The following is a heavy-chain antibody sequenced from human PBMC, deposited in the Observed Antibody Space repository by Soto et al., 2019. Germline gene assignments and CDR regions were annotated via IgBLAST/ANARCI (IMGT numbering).Heavy chain of an antibody. Sequence: GGSLRLSCAVSGFTFKNYGMHWVRQAPGKGLEWVAVILYDGSYKYYADSVQGRFTISRDNSKNTLFLQMNSLRADDTAVYYCAKDRLAARGYYFDYWGQGTLVTVSS. CDR2: ILYDGSYK. D-gene: IGHD6-6*01. CDR1: GFTFKNYG. J-gene: IGHJ4*02. V-gene: IGHV3-30*18. CDR3: AKDRLAARGYYFDY.